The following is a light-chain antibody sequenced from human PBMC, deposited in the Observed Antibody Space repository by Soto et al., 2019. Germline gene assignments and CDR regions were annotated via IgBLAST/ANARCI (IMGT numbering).Light chain of an antibody. CDR2: TAS. CDR3: QQRYDMPWT. V-gene: IGKV1-39*01. CDR1: QVISTS. Sequence: SPCVRSPSIGGGVTTTSRASQVISTSLAWYQGKPGKASKLLIYTASSLQGGVPSRFSGSGSGTDFTLTISSLQPEDFAAYYCQQRYDMPWTFGQGTKVDI. J-gene: IGKJ1*01.